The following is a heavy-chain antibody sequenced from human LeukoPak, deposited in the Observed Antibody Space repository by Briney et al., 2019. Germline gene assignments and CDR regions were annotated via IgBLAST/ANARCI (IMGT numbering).Heavy chain of an antibody. J-gene: IGHJ4*02. D-gene: IGHD3-3*01. CDR3: SKDRDVTMFGVVIIRARDY. Sequence: GGSLRLSCAASGFTFSSFAMSWVRQAPGKGLEWVSTISSSGGSTYYADSVKGRFTISRDNSKSTLYLQMNSLRAEDAAVYYCSKDRDVTMFGVVIIRARDYWGQGTLVTVSS. V-gene: IGHV3-23*01. CDR2: ISSSGGST. CDR1: GFTFSSFA.